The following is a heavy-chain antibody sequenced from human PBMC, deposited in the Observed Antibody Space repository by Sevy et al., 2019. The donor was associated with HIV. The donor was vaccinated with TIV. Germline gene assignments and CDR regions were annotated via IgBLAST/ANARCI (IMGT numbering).Heavy chain of an antibody. Sequence: GESLKISCKGSGYTFTSYWIGWVRQMPGKGLEWMGIIYPDNSDIRCSPSFQGQVTISADKSITTAYLQWSSLKASDTAMYYCASLGVGRQFLLRGQGTTVTVSS. J-gene: IGHJ6*02. V-gene: IGHV5-51*01. CDR2: IYPDNSDI. CDR1: GYTFTSYW. CDR3: ASLGVGRQFLL. D-gene: IGHD3-22*01.